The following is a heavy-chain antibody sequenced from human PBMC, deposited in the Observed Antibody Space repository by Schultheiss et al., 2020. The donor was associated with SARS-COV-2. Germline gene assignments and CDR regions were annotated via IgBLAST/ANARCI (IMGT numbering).Heavy chain of an antibody. CDR2: ISYDGSNK. V-gene: IGHV3-30*03. CDR1: GFTFDDYA. Sequence: GESLKISCAASGFTFDDYAMHWVRQAPGKGLEWVAVISYDGSNKYYADSVKGRFTISRDNSKNTLYLQMNSLRAEDTAVYYCARDAGYSSGWMGGFDYWGQGTLVTVSS. CDR3: ARDAGYSSGWMGGFDY. D-gene: IGHD6-19*01. J-gene: IGHJ4*02.